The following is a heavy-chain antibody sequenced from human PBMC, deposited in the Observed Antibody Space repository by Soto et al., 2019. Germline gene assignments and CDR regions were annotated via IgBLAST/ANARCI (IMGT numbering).Heavy chain of an antibody. D-gene: IGHD6-6*01. CDR3: ARAVELVPPGKPGGGFDP. Sequence: PSETLSLTCAVSGDSISSGYHWAWIRQPPGKGLEWVASIYHSGTTYYNPSLTSRVTISVDTSKNQFSLKLSSVTAADTAVYYCARAVELVPPGKPGGGFDPWGQGTLVTVSS. CDR2: IYHSGTT. CDR1: GDSISSGYH. J-gene: IGHJ5*02. V-gene: IGHV4-38-2*01.